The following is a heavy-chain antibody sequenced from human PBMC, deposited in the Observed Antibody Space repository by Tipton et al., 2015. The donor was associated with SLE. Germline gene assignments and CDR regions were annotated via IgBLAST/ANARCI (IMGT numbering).Heavy chain of an antibody. V-gene: IGHV4-34*01. CDR3: ARGSSHYDSNRGMDV. Sequence: TLSLTCAVYGGSFSAYYWSWIRQPPGKGLEWIGEINHSGSTNYNPSLKSRITISVDTSKNQFSLKLSSVTAADTAVYYCARGSSHYDSNRGMDVWGQGTTVTVSS. CDR1: GGSFSAYY. CDR2: INHSGST. J-gene: IGHJ6*02. D-gene: IGHD3-22*01.